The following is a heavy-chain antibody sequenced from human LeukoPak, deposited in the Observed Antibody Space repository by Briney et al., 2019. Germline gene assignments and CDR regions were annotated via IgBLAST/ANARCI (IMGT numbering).Heavy chain of an antibody. V-gene: IGHV1-18*01. D-gene: IGHD6-19*01. CDR1: GYTFTSYG. Sequence: ASVKVSCKASGYTFTSYGISWVRQAPGQGLEWMGWISAYNGNTNYAQKLQGRVTMTTGTSTSTAYMELRSLRSDDTAVYYCARGREEKYSSGKLYYFDYWGQGTLVTVSS. CDR2: ISAYNGNT. CDR3: ARGREEKYSSGKLYYFDY. J-gene: IGHJ4*02.